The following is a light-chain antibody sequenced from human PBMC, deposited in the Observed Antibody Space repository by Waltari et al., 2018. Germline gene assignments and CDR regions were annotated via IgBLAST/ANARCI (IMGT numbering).Light chain of an antibody. CDR2: DAS. Sequence: LSPGERATLSCRASQSVSSYLAWYQQKPGQAPRLLIYDASNRATGIPARFSGSGSGTDFTLTISSLEPEDFAVYYCQQRSNWWTFGQGTKVEIK. CDR3: QQRSNWWT. V-gene: IGKV3-11*01. J-gene: IGKJ1*01. CDR1: QSVSSY.